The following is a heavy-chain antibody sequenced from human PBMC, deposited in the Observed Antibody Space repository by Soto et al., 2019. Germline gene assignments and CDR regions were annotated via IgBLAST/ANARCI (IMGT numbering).Heavy chain of an antibody. CDR1: GGSISSYY. CDR3: ARATYYDILTGYYPYPNWFDP. D-gene: IGHD3-9*01. V-gene: IGHV4-59*01. J-gene: IGHJ5*02. CDR2: IYYSGST. Sequence: SETLSLTCTVSGGSISSYYWSWIRQPPGKGLEWIGYIYYSGSTNYNPSLKSRVTISVDTSKNQFSLKLSSVTAADTAVYYCARATYYDILTGYYPYPNWFDPWGQGTLVTVSS.